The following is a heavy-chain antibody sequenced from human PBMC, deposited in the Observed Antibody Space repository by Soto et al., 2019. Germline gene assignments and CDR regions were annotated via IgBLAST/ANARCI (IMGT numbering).Heavy chain of an antibody. V-gene: IGHV3-74*01. CDR2: IKSDGSST. J-gene: IGHJ4*02. CDR1: GFTFNNYW. D-gene: IGHD1-26*01. Sequence: GGSLRLSCAASGFTFNNYWMHWVRQAPGKGLVWVSRIKSDGSSTSYADSVKGRFTISRDNAKNTLYLQMHSLRAEDTAVYYCARVWWESREIDYWGQGTLVTVSS. CDR3: ARVWWESREIDY.